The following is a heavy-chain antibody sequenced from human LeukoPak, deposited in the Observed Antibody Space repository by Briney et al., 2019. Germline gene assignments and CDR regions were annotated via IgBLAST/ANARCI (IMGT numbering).Heavy chain of an antibody. CDR3: ARDPIDS. CDR2: IRQDGSEK. V-gene: IGHV3-7*01. J-gene: IGHJ4*02. Sequence: GGSLRLSCTASGFIFSSYWMTWVRQAPGKGLEWVANIRQDGSEKNFVDSVKGRFTISRDNAKNSLYLQMHTLTAEDTAVYYCARDPIDSWGQGTLVT. CDR1: GFIFSSYW.